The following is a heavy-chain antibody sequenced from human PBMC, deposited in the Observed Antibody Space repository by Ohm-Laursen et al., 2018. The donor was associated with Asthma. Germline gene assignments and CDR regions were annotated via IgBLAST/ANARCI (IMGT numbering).Heavy chain of an antibody. CDR3: ARVYYDSSGYILGLDY. D-gene: IGHD3-22*01. V-gene: IGHV2-70*01. Sequence: TQTLTLTCTFSGFSLSTGGMRVSWIRQPPGKALEWLALIDWDDDKYCSTSLKTRLTISKDTSKNQVVLTMTNMDPVDTATYYCARVYYDSSGYILGLDYWGQGTLVTVSS. CDR1: GFSLSTGGMR. J-gene: IGHJ4*02. CDR2: IDWDDDK.